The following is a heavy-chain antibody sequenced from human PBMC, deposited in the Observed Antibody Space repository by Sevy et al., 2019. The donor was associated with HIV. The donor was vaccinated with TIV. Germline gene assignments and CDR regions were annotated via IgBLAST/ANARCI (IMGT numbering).Heavy chain of an antibody. D-gene: IGHD3-9*01. CDR3: ARSDWLLGGGADAFDI. V-gene: IGHV4-59*01. J-gene: IGHJ3*02. Sequence: SETLSLTCSVSVDSISSYYWHWIRQPPGKRLEWIGYIHYRGSSSYNPSLQSRVTISVDTSKKQLSLKLTSVTAADTAVYYCARSDWLLGGGADAFDIWGQGTMVTVSS. CDR2: IHYRGSS. CDR1: VDSISSYY.